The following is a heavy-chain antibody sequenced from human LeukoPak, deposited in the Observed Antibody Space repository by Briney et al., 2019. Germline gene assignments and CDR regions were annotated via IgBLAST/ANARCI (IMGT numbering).Heavy chain of an antibody. J-gene: IGHJ6*02. CDR1: GFTFSSYS. Sequence: GGSLRLSCAASGFTFSSYSMSWVRQAPGKGLEWVSYIRSSSYTIYYADSVKGRFTISRDNAKNSLYLQMNSLRAEDTAVYYCARAKDHYYGMDVWGQGTTVIVSS. CDR3: ARAKDHYYGMDV. CDR2: IRSSSYTI. V-gene: IGHV3-48*01.